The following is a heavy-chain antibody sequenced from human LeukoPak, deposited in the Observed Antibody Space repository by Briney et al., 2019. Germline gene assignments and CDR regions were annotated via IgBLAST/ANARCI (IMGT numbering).Heavy chain of an antibody. CDR1: GGTFSSYA. CDR3: ARDPPPRYCSSTSCYYNWFDP. D-gene: IGHD2-2*01. CDR2: IIPILGIA. J-gene: IGHJ5*02. V-gene: IGHV1-69*04. Sequence: SVKVSCKASGGTFSSYAISWVRQAPGQGLEWMGRIIPILGIANYAQKFQGRVTITADKSTSTAYMELSSLRSEDTAVYYCARDPPPRYCSSTSCYYNWFDPWGQGTLVTVSS.